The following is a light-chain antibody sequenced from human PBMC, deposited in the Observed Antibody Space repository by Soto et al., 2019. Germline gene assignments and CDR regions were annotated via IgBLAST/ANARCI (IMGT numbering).Light chain of an antibody. Sequence: QSALSEPASVSGSPGQSIIISCTGTSSDGGGYNYVSWYQQYPGKAPKLMIYDVSDRPSGVSNRFSGSKSGNTASLTISGLQPEVEADYFCSSYTSDDTPYVFGTGTKVTVL. CDR3: SSYTSDDTPYV. J-gene: IGLJ1*01. CDR1: SSDGGGYNY. V-gene: IGLV2-14*01. CDR2: DVS.